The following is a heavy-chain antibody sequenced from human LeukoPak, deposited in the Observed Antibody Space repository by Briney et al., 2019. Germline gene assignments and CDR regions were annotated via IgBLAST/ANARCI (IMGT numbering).Heavy chain of an antibody. CDR1: GYAFSGFY. D-gene: IGHD2-2*01. J-gene: IGHJ5*02. V-gene: IGHV1-2*06. CDR2: MKPKNGGA. Sequence: GASVKVSCTTSGYAFSGFYIHWVRQAPGQGLEWMGRMKPKNGGANYPQKFQGRVTMTRDTSMNTAYMELSGLESDDTAIYYCARGGRDTSPYNWFDPWGQGTLVTVSS. CDR3: ARGGRDTSPYNWFDP.